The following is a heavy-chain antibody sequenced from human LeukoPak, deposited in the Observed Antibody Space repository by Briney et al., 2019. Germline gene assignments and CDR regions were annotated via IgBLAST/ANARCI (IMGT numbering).Heavy chain of an antibody. J-gene: IGHJ4*02. CDR3: ARAPGVGLGFDY. CDR2: IWFDGIRK. V-gene: IGHV3-33*01. CDR1: GFTFSNYG. D-gene: IGHD2-15*01. Sequence: GGSLRLSCAASGFTFSNYGMHWVRQVPGKGLEWVTAIWFDGIRKYYADSVKGRLSISRDNSKNTLYLQMNSLRAKDTAVYYCARAPGVGLGFDYWGQGTLATVSS.